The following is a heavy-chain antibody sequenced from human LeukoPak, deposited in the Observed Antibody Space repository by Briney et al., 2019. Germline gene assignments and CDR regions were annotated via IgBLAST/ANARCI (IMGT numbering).Heavy chain of an antibody. CDR3: AKDPYYYCYMDV. CDR1: GFTFSSYA. J-gene: IGHJ6*03. V-gene: IGHV3-23*01. Sequence: GGSLRLSCAASGFTFSSYAMSWVRQAPGKGLEWVSAISGGGGSTYYAESVKGRFTISRDNSKNTLYLQMNSLRAEDTAIYYCAKDPYYYCYMDVWGTGTTVTVSS. CDR2: ISGGGGST.